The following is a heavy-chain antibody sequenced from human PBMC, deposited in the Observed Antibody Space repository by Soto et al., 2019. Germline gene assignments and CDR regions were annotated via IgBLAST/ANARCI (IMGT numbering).Heavy chain of an antibody. CDR3: APASLAVAPTLDY. J-gene: IGHJ4*02. CDR1: GYAFTGYA. Sequence: ASVKVSCKASGYAFTGYAIHWVRQAPGQRPQWMGWINAGEGNTRYSQKFQGRVSITRDTSASTAYMELTTLTFEDPALYYCAPASLAVAPTLDYWGQATLPTVSS. D-gene: IGHD2-15*01. CDR2: INAGEGNT. V-gene: IGHV1-3*01.